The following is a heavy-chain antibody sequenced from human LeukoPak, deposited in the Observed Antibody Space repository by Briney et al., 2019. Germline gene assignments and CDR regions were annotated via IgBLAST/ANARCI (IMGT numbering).Heavy chain of an antibody. D-gene: IGHD3-10*01. CDR2: ISGSGGST. Sequence: GGSLRPSCAASGFTFSSYAMSWVRQAPGKGLEWVSAISGSGGSTYYADSVKGRFTISRDNSKNTLYLQMNSLRAEDAAVYYCAKDRSSGSLWDDAFDIWGQGTMVTVSS. J-gene: IGHJ3*02. CDR3: AKDRSSGSLWDDAFDI. CDR1: GFTFSSYA. V-gene: IGHV3-23*01.